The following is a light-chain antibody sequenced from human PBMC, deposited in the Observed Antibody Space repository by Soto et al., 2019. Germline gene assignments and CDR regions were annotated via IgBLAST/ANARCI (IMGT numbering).Light chain of an antibody. V-gene: IGKV3-11*01. Sequence: DIVLTQSPATLSLSPGDRATLSCRTSQSVGTSLAWYKQQPGQAPRLLIHDAAYRASGIPERFGGSGSGTAFSRSISSLEPDDFAVYYCQHRSSWPRSFGRGTQV. J-gene: IGKJ1*01. CDR1: QSVGTS. CDR3: QHRSSWPRS. CDR2: DAA.